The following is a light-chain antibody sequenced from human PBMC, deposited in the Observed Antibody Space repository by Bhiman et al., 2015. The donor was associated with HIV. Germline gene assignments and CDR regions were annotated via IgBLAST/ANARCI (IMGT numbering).Light chain of an antibody. CDR2: DVS. CDR1: GSDVGGYNH. Sequence: QSALTQPASVSGSPGQSITISCTGTGSDVGGYNHVSWYQQHPGKAPKLMIYDVSNRPSGVSNRFSGSKSGNTASLTISGLQAEDEADYYCSSYAGHNIYVFGTATKVTVL. J-gene: IGLJ1*01. CDR3: SSYAGHNIYV. V-gene: IGLV2-14*03.